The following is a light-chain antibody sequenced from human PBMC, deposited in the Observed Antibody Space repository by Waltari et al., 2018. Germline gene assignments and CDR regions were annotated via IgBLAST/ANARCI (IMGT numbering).Light chain of an antibody. CDR1: SSNIGSNA. CDR2: TTN. J-gene: IGLJ3*02. Sequence: QSVLSQPPSASGTPGQRVTISCSGSSSNIGSNAEKWYQQLPVTAPKLLIYTTNQRPSEVPDRFSGSKSGTSAALAISGLQSEDEADYYCESWDDSLNGFLVFGGGTKLTVL. V-gene: IGLV1-44*01. CDR3: ESWDDSLNGFLV.